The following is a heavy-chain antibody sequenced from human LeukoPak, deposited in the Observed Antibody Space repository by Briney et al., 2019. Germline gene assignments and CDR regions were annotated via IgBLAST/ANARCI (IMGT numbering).Heavy chain of an antibody. CDR2: ISSDRSTT. CDR3: ARGGPGYYFDY. V-gene: IGHV3-74*01. CDR1: GFSFSSCW. Sequence: GGSLRLSCATSGFSFSSCWMHWVRQAPGKGLVWVSRISSDRSTTAYADSVKGRFTISSDNARNSLYLQMNNVRAEDTAVYYCARGGPGYYFDYWGAGTLV. J-gene: IGHJ4*02.